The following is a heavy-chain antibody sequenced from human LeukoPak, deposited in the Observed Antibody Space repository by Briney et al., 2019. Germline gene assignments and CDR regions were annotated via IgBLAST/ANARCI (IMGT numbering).Heavy chain of an antibody. V-gene: IGHV4-39*01. CDR3: AGGFFAAAGIPYFDY. Sequence: PSETLSLTCTVSGGSISSSSYYWGWIRQPPGKGLEWIGSIYYSGSTYYNPSLKSRVTISVDTSKNQFSLKLSSVTAADTAVYYCAGGFFAAAGIPYFDYWGQGTLVTVSS. D-gene: IGHD6-13*01. J-gene: IGHJ4*02. CDR2: IYYSGST. CDR1: GGSISSSSYY.